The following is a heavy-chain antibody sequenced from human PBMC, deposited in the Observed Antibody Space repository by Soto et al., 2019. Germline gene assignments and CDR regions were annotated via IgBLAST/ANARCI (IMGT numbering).Heavy chain of an antibody. J-gene: IGHJ5*02. CDR3: ARHHGPTTSENWFDP. Sequence: QVHLVQSGVEVKTPGASVKVSCQASGYTFFTYDISWVRQAPGQGLEWMGWISTYSGDTKYAQKFQGRVTMTTDTSTNTAYLDLRGLRSDDTAVYYCARHHGPTTSENWFDPWGQGTLVTVSS. V-gene: IGHV1-18*01. CDR2: ISTYSGDT. CDR1: GYTFFTYD. D-gene: IGHD5-12*01.